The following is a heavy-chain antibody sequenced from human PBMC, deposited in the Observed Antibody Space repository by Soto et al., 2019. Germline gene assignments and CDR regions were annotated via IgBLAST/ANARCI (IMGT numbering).Heavy chain of an antibody. V-gene: IGHV3-9*01. Sequence: EVQLVESGGGLVQPGRSLRLSCAASGFTFDDYAMHWVRQVPGKGLEWVSGINWNSGSIGYGDSVKGRFAISRDNAKNSLHLQMNSLSAEDTAFYYCGKYESINCYSGHFRQWGQGTLVTVSS. J-gene: IGHJ1*01. D-gene: IGHD1-1*01. CDR2: INWNSGSI. CDR3: GKYESINCYSGHFRQ. CDR1: GFTFDDYA.